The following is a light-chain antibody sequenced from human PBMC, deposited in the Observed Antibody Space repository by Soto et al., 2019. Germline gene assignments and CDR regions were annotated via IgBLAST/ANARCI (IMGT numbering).Light chain of an antibody. CDR3: QQSYSTPRT. CDR1: QSVSNY. J-gene: IGKJ1*01. V-gene: IGKV1-39*01. Sequence: DIPMTQSPSSLSASVGDRVTITCRASQSVSNYLCWYQQNPGKAPKLLIYAASTLQRGVPSRFSGSGSGTDFTLTISSLQPEDFATYYCQQSYSTPRTFGQGTKVEI. CDR2: AAS.